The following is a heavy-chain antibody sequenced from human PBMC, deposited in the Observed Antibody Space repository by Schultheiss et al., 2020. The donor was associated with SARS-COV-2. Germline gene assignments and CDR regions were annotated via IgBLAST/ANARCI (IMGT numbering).Heavy chain of an antibody. CDR2: ISGGGDSA. CDR3: ARDEAYSSGWPMYYFDY. D-gene: IGHD6-19*01. J-gene: IGHJ4*02. CDR1: GFTVSSNY. V-gene: IGHV3-66*02. Sequence: GGSLRLSCAASGFTVSSNYMSWVRQAPGKGLEWVSAISGGGDSAYYADSVKGRFTISRDNSKNTLYLQMNSLRAEDTAVYYCARDEAYSSGWPMYYFDYWGQGTLVTVSS.